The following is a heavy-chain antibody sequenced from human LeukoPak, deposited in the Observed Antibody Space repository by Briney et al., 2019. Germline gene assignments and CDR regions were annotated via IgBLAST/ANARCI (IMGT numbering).Heavy chain of an antibody. CDR1: GYTFTSYA. J-gene: IGHJ4*02. D-gene: IGHD3-9*01. CDR2: INAGNGNT. V-gene: IGHV1-3*01. Sequence: ASVKVSCKASGYTFTSYAMHWVRQATGQRLEWMGWINAGNGNTKYSQKFQGRVTITRDTSASTAYMELSSLRSEDTAVYYCAREVSYYDILTGYGGYYFDYWGQGTLVTVSS. CDR3: AREVSYYDILTGYGGYYFDY.